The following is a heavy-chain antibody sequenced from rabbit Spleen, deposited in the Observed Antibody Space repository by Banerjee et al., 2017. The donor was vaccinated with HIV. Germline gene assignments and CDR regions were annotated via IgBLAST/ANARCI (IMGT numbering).Heavy chain of an antibody. CDR2: INAATGKP. CDR1: GFSFGDRDV. J-gene: IGHJ4*01. V-gene: IGHV1S45*01. Sequence: QEQLVESGGSLVQPTGSLTLTCKASGFSFGDRDVMCWVRQAPGKGLEWIACINAATGKPVYATWAKGRFTISRTSSTTVTLRMTSLTAADRAAYFCARDLVGVIGWNFYLWGPGTLVTVS. D-gene: IGHD1-1*01. CDR3: ARDLVGVIGWNFYL.